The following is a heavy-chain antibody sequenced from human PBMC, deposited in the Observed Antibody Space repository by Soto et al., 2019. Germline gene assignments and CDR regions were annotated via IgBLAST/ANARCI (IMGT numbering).Heavy chain of an antibody. Sequence: GGSLRLSCEAYGFTFSSYWMSWFRQAPGKGLEWVGFIRSKAYGGTTEYAASVKGRFTISRDDSKSIAYLQMNSLKTEDTAVYYCTRGIRAWFGESGPWGQGTMVTVYS. CDR2: IRSKAYGGTT. J-gene: IGHJ5*02. CDR1: GFTFSSYW. CDR3: TRGIRAWFGESGP. D-gene: IGHD3-10*01. V-gene: IGHV3-49*03.